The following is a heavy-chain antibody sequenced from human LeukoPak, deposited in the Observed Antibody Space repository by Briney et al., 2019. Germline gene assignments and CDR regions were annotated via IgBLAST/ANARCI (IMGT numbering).Heavy chain of an antibody. CDR1: GGSISSYY. CDR3: ARGLTAMVDY. D-gene: IGHD5-18*01. Sequence: SETLSLTGTVSGGSISSYYWSWIRQPPGKGLEWIGYIYYSGSTNYNPSLKSRVTISVDTSKNQFSLKLSSVTAADTAVYYCARGLTAMVDYWGQGTLVTVSS. J-gene: IGHJ4*02. CDR2: IYYSGST. V-gene: IGHV4-59*01.